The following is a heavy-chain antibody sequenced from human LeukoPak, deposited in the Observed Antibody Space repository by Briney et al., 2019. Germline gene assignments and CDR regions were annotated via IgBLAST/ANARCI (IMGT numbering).Heavy chain of an antibody. Sequence: ASVKVSCKASGYTFTGYYMHWVRQAPGQGLEWMGWINPNSGGTNYAQKFQGRVTMTRDTSISTAYMELSRLRSDDTAVYYCARGEDFDFWGGYFLAHRSNGLMDLWGQGTTVTVSS. CDR3: ARGEDFDFWGGYFLAHRSNGLMDL. V-gene: IGHV1-2*02. CDR1: GYTFTGYY. CDR2: INPNSGGT. D-gene: IGHD3-3*01. J-gene: IGHJ6*02.